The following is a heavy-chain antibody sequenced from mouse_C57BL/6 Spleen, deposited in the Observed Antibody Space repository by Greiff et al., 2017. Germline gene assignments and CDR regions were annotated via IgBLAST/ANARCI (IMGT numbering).Heavy chain of an antibody. V-gene: IGHV3-6*01. J-gene: IGHJ2*01. Sequence: VQLKESGPGLVKPSQSLSLTCSVTGYSITSGYYWNWIRQFPGNKLEWMGYISYDGSNNYNPSLKNRISITRDTSKNQFFLKLNSVTTEDTATYYCARGGFYDGYYQGNYFDYWGQGTTLTVSS. CDR3: ARGGFYDGYYQGNYFDY. D-gene: IGHD2-3*01. CDR2: ISYDGSN. CDR1: GYSITSGYY.